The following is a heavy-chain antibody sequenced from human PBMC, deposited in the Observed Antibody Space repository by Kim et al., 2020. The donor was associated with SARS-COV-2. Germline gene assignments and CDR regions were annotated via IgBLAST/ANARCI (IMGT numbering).Heavy chain of an antibody. CDR3: ARGSSGYRATLDY. J-gene: IGHJ4*02. CDR1: GGSICSYY. CDR2: IFYTGST. D-gene: IGHD2-2*02. V-gene: IGHV4-59*01. Sequence: SETLSLTCTVSGGSICSYYWSWIRQPPGKGPEWIGYIFYTGSTTYNPSLKSRVTISVDASKNQFSLKLSSLTAADTAVYYCARGSSGYRATLDYWGQGTLVTVSS.